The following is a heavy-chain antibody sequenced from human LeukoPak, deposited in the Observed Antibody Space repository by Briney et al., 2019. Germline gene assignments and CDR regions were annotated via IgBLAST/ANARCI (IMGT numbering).Heavy chain of an antibody. J-gene: IGHJ6*04. D-gene: IGHD3-10*02. CDR3: AELGITMIGGV. Sequence: GGSLRLSCAASGFTFTTYNMNWVRQAPGKGLEWVSYISSSGSTIYYADSVKGRFTISRDNAKNSLYLQMNSLRAEDTAVYYCAELGITMIGGVWGKGTTVTISS. V-gene: IGHV3-48*04. CDR2: ISSSGSTI. CDR1: GFTFTTYN.